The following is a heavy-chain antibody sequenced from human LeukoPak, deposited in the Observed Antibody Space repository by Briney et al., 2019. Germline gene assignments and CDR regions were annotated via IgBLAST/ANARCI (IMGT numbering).Heavy chain of an antibody. CDR1: GFTFSSSA. CDR2: VSSTGSST. J-gene: IGHJ4*02. V-gene: IGHV3-23*01. CDR3: AKAGDYSSSCSRSYFAY. Sequence: GGSLRLSCAASGFTFSSSAMSWVRQAPGKGLEWVSTVSSTGSSTYYADSVKGRFTISRDHPKNPLYLQMNSLRAEPTALYYCAKAGDYSSSCSRSYFAYWGQGTLVTVSS. D-gene: IGHD6-13*01.